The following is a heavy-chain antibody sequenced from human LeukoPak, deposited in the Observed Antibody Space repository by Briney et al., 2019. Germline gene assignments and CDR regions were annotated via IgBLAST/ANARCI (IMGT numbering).Heavy chain of an antibody. J-gene: IGHJ3*01. CDR3: VRHDPIGNSQPLGV. D-gene: IGHD4-23*01. CDR1: GGSITNYY. V-gene: IGHV4-59*12. Sequence: PSETLSLTCTVSGGSITNYYWSWIRQPPGKGLEWIAYIYYTGATNYTPSLKSRLSVSLDMSKSHFSLKLTSVTAADTAVYYCVRHDPIGNSQPLGVWGQGTMVTVSS. CDR2: IYYTGAT.